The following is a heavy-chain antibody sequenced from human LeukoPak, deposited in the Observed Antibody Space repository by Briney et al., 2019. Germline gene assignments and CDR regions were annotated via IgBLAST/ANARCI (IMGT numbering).Heavy chain of an antibody. Sequence: PSQTLSLTCTVSGGSISSGGYYWSWIRQPPGKGLEWIGYIYHSGSTYYNPSLKSRVTISVDRSKNQFSLKLSSVTAADTAVYYCARIQLRFLEWYLDYWGQGTLVTVSS. CDR1: GGSISSGGYY. CDR2: IYHSGST. V-gene: IGHV4-30-2*01. D-gene: IGHD3-3*01. CDR3: ARIQLRFLEWYLDY. J-gene: IGHJ4*02.